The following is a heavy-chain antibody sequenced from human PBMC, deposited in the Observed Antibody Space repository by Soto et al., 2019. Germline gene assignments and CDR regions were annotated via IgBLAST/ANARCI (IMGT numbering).Heavy chain of an antibody. CDR2: ISSSSSYI. CDR3: ARDRPYRSMYYGMDV. J-gene: IGHJ6*02. Sequence: VQLVESGGGLVQPGGSLRLSCAASGFTFSSYSMNWVRQAPGKGLEWVSSISSSSSYIYYADSVKGRFTISRDNAKNSLYLQMNSLRAEDTAVYYCARDRPYRSMYYGMDVWGQGTTVTVSS. CDR1: GFTFSSYS. V-gene: IGHV3-21*01. D-gene: IGHD1-26*01.